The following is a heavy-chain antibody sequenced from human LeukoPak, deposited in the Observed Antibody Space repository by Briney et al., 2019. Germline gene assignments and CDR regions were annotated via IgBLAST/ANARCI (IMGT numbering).Heavy chain of an antibody. D-gene: IGHD3-16*01. CDR3: ARLDYLAPADY. CDR1: GYILTNNW. Sequence: GESLKISCKVSGYILTNNWIGWVRQVPGKGLEWMGLIYPGYSDAKYSPSFQGQVTFSVDKSISTAYLQWSSLKASDTAMYYCARLDYLAPADYWGQGTLVTVSS. J-gene: IGHJ4*02. V-gene: IGHV5-51*01. CDR2: IYPGYSDA.